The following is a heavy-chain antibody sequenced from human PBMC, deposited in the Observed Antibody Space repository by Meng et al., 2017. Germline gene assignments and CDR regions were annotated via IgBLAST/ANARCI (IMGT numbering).Heavy chain of an antibody. Sequence: GEVGESGGGWGPPGGSLGLSCAASGFTFSSYAMHWVRQAPGKGLEWVAVISYDGSNKYYADSVKGRFTISRDNSKNTLYLQMNSLRAEDTAVYYCASGSQWLFPYWGQGTLVTVSS. CDR3: ASGSQWLFPY. J-gene: IGHJ4*02. CDR1: GFTFSSYA. V-gene: IGHV3-30*01. D-gene: IGHD6-19*01. CDR2: ISYDGSNK.